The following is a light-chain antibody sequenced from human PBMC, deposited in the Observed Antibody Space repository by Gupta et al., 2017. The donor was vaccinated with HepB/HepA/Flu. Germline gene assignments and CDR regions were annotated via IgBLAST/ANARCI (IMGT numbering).Light chain of an antibody. J-gene: IGKJ3*01. V-gene: IGKV3-11*01. Sequence: EIVLTQSPATLSLSPGERATLSCRASQSVSSYLAWYQQKPGQAPRLLIYDASNRATGIPARFSGSGSGTDFTLTISSLEPEDFAVYYCQQRSNRPTFGHGTKVDIK. CDR1: QSVSSY. CDR2: DAS. CDR3: QQRSNRPT.